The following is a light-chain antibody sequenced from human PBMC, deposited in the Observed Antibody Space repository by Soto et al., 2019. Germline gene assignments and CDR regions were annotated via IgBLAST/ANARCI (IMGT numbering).Light chain of an antibody. CDR3: QQYGSSPGT. CDR2: GAS. Sequence: DNVLTQSPGSLSLSPGESATLFCWASQSVAGNYLAWYQQKPGQPPRLLLSGASSRAAGIPDRFSGSGSGRDFTLTISRLEPEDFAVYYCQQYGSSPGTFGPGTRVDIK. J-gene: IGKJ3*01. CDR1: QSVAGNY. V-gene: IGKV3-20*01.